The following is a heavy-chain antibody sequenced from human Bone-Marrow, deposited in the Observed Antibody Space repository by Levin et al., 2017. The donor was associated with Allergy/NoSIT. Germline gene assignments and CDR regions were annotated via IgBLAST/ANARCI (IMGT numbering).Heavy chain of an antibody. CDR1: GGSISSGSYY. D-gene: IGHD5-18*01. V-gene: IGHV4-61*02. Sequence: PSETLSLTCTVSGGSISSGSYYWSWIRQPAGTGLEWIGRIYTSGSTNYNPSLKSRVTISVDTSKNQFSLKLSSVTAADTAVYYCARVLTRIQLCEGVFDYWGQGTLVTVSS. J-gene: IGHJ4*02. CDR3: ARVLTRIQLCEGVFDY. CDR2: IYTSGST.